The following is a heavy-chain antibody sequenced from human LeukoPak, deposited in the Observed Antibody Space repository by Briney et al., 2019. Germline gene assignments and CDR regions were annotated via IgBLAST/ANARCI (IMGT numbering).Heavy chain of an antibody. D-gene: IGHD2/OR15-2a*01. Sequence: SQTLSLTCAVSGVSISSGDYSWSWIRQPPGKGLEWIGYIHESGSTYYNPSLKSRVTISADRSKNQFSLKLSSVTAADTAVYYCARSEAFNIWGQGTQVTVSS. J-gene: IGHJ4*02. CDR3: ARSEAFNI. CDR2: IHESGST. V-gene: IGHV4-30-2*01. CDR1: GVSISSGDYS.